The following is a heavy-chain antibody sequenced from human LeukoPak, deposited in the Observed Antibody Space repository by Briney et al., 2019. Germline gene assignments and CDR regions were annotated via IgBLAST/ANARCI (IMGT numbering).Heavy chain of an antibody. Sequence: PGGSLRLSCAASGFTFSSYAMSWVRQAPGKGLEWVSAISGSGGSTYYADSVKGRFTISRDNSKNTLYQQTNSLRAEDTAVYYCAKDLGQLLYSYWGQGTLVTVSS. CDR1: GFTFSSYA. J-gene: IGHJ4*02. V-gene: IGHV3-23*01. D-gene: IGHD2-2*02. CDR3: AKDLGQLLYSY. CDR2: ISGSGGST.